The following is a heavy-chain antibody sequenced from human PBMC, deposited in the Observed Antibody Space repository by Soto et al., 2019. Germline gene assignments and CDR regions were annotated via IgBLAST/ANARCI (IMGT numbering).Heavy chain of an antibody. J-gene: IGHJ3*02. CDR1: GFTVSSNY. Sequence: EVQLVESGGGLVQPGGSLRLSCAASGFTVSSNYMSWVRQAPGKGLEWVSVIYSGGSTYYADAVKGRFTISRDNSKNTMYLHMNSRKAEDTAVYYCARSMTTVTSKECAFDIWGQGTMVTVSS. V-gene: IGHV3-66*01. D-gene: IGHD4-17*01. CDR2: IYSGGST. CDR3: ARSMTTVTSKECAFDI.